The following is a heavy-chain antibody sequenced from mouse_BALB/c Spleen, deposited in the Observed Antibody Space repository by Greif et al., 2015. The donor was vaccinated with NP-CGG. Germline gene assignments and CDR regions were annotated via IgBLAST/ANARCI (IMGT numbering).Heavy chain of an antibody. CDR1: GYSITSGYY. D-gene: IGHD2-1*01. CDR2: ISYDGSN. J-gene: IGHJ4*01. Sequence: ESGPGLVKPSQSLSLTCSVTGYSITSGYYWNWIRQFPGNKLEWMGYISYDGSNNYNPSLKNRISITRDTSKNQFFLKLNSVTTEDTATYYCASDPYGNYLYYAMDYWGQGTSVTVSS. V-gene: IGHV3-6*02. CDR3: ASDPYGNYLYYAMDY.